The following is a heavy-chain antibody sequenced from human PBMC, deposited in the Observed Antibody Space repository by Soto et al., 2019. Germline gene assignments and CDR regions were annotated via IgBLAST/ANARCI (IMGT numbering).Heavy chain of an antibody. J-gene: IGHJ5*02. Sequence: QVQLVQSGAEVKKPGSSVKVSCKASGGTFSSYTLSWVRQAPGQGLEWMGRIIPILGIANYAQKFQGRVTITADKATSTAYMELSSLRSEDTAVYYCARDVVGYSSSSNWFDPWGQGTLVTVSS. V-gene: IGHV1-69*08. CDR1: GGTFSSYT. D-gene: IGHD6-19*01. CDR2: IIPILGIA. CDR3: ARDVVGYSSSSNWFDP.